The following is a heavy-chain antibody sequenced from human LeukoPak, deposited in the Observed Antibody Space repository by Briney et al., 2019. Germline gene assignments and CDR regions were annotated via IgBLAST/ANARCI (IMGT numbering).Heavy chain of an antibody. CDR2: IYSGGST. V-gene: IGHV3-53*01. CDR3: ARVGDFSWGDYYGMDV. Sequence: PGGSLRLSCAASGFTVSSNHMSWVRQAPGKGLEWVSVIYSGGSTYYADSVKGRFTISRDNSKNTLYLQMNSLRAEDTAVYYCARVGDFSWGDYYGMDVWGQGTTVTVSS. D-gene: IGHD3-16*01. CDR1: GFTVSSNH. J-gene: IGHJ6*02.